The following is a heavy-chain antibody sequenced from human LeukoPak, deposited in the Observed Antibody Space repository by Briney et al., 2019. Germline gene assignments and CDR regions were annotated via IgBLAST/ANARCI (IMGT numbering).Heavy chain of an antibody. CDR1: EFTFTSYE. CDR2: ISSSGSTI. Sequence: GGSLRLSCAASEFTFTSYEMNWVRQAPGKGLKWVSYISSSGSTIYYADSVKGRFTISRDNAKNSLYLQMNSLRAGDTAVYYCARDSFRGSYSDYWGQGTLVTVSS. CDR3: ARDSFRGSYSDY. D-gene: IGHD1-26*01. J-gene: IGHJ4*02. V-gene: IGHV3-48*03.